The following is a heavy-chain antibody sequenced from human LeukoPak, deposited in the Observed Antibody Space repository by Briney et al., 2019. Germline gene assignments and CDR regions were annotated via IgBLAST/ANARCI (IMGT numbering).Heavy chain of an antibody. V-gene: IGHV4-39*01. CDR2: IYYSKNT. D-gene: IGHD5-18*01. CDR1: GGSISSSSAY. CDR3: VSPRGFSYGYFDY. J-gene: IGHJ4*02. Sequence: SETLSLTCTVSGGSISSSSAYWGWIRQPPGKGLEWIGSIYYSKNTYYNPSLKSRVTISADTSKNQSSLTLGPVSATDTAVYYCVSPRGFSYGYFDYWGQGTLVTVSS.